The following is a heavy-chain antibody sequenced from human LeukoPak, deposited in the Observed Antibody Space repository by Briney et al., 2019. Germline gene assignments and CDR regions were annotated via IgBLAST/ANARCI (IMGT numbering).Heavy chain of an antibody. V-gene: IGHV1-18*01. CDR1: GYTFSDFG. Sequence: GASVKVSCKASGYTFSDFGINWVRQAPGQGLEWMAWISVKNGNTESAQKLQGRITLTTDPSTNTVYMELRNLRFDDTAVYSCTRDEWLGEGWGNYWGQGTLVTVSS. D-gene: IGHD3-9*01. CDR2: ISVKNGNT. J-gene: IGHJ4*02. CDR3: TRDEWLGEGWGNY.